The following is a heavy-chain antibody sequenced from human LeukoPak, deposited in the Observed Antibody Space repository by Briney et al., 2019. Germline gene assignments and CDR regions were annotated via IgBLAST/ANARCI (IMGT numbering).Heavy chain of an antibody. J-gene: IGHJ4*02. CDR3: AKNGGGQCYSHLDS. V-gene: IGHV3-23*01. CDR1: GFTFSNYA. Sequence: PGGSLKLSCAASGFTFSNYAMTWVRQAPGKGLEWVSGISGSGGGTYYVDSVKGRFTISRDNSKNQLYLQMNSLREEHTALYFCAKNGGGQCYSHLDSWGQGNLVTVSS. D-gene: IGHD2-21*01. CDR2: ISGSGGGT.